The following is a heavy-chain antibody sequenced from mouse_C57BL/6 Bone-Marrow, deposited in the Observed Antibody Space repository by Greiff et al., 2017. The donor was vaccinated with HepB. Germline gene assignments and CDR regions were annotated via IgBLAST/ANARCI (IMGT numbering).Heavy chain of an antibody. D-gene: IGHD1-1*01. CDR1: GFNIKDDY. J-gene: IGHJ1*03. Sequence: EVQLQQSGAELVRPGASVKLSCTASGFNIKDDYMHWVKQRPEQGLEWIGWIDPENGDTEYASKFQGKATITADTSSNTAYLQLSSLTSEDTAVYYCTSASFPSIYYYGSSYPWYFDVWGTGTTVTVSS. CDR3: TSASFPSIYYYGSSYPWYFDV. V-gene: IGHV14-4*01. CDR2: IDPENGDT.